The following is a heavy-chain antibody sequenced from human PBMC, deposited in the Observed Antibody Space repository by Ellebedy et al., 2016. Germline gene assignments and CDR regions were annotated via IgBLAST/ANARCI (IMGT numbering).Heavy chain of an antibody. J-gene: IGHJ3*02. V-gene: IGHV3-9*01. Sequence: GGSLRLSXAASGFTFDDYAMHWVRQAPGKGLEWVSGISWNSGSIGYADSVKGRFTISRDNAKNSLYLQMNSLRAEDTALYYCAKELTAHLAARPLFGAFDIWGQGTMVTVSS. CDR3: AKELTAHLAARPLFGAFDI. D-gene: IGHD6-6*01. CDR2: ISWNSGSI. CDR1: GFTFDDYA.